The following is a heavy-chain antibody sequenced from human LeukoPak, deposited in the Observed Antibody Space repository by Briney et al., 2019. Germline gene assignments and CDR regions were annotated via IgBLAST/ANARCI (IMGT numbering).Heavy chain of an antibody. CDR3: ARDGYCSGGSCHSFEY. CDR2: INPSGGST. D-gene: IGHD2-15*01. Sequence: ASVKVSCKASGYTFTSYYMHWVRQAPGQGLEWMGIINPSGGSTSYAQKIQGRVTITADKSTSTAYMELSSLRSEDTAVYFCARDGYCSGGSCHSFEYWGQGTLVTVSS. CDR1: GYTFTSYY. J-gene: IGHJ4*02. V-gene: IGHV1-46*01.